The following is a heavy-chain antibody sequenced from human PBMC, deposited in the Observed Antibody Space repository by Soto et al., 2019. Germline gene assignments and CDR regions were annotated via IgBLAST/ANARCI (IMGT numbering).Heavy chain of an antibody. Sequence: ASVKVSCKASGYTFTSYGISWVRQAPGQGLEWMGWISAYNGNTNYAQKLQGRVTMTTDTSTSTAYMELRSLRSDDTAVYYCARDYYYDSSGYINYYYGMDVWGQGTTVTVSS. V-gene: IGHV1-18*01. CDR3: ARDYYYDSSGYINYYYGMDV. CDR2: ISAYNGNT. D-gene: IGHD3-22*01. CDR1: GYTFTSYG. J-gene: IGHJ6*02.